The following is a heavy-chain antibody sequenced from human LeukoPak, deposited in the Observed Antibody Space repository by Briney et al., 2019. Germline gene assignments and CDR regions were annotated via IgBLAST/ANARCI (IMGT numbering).Heavy chain of an antibody. D-gene: IGHD3-22*01. CDR3: AKDGTSFISYYYDSSGFYDC. J-gene: IGHJ4*02. CDR2: VSYDGTYK. V-gene: IGHV3-30*18. CDR1: GFTFSNYG. Sequence: PGGSLRLSCGASGFTFSNYGMHWVRQAPGKGLEWVAAVSYDGTYKYYADSMKGRFTVSRDNSKNTLYLQVNTLRAEDTAVYYCAKDGTSFISYYYDSSGFYDCWGQGTLVTVSS.